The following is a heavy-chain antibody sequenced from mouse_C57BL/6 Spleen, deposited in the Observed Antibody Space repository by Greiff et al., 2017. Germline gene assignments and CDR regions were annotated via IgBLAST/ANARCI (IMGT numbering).Heavy chain of an antibody. CDR1: GFTFSSSA. J-gene: IGHJ2*01. D-gene: IGHD1-1*01. CDR2: ISDGGSYT. CDR3: ARDYYGSSYDFDY. V-gene: IGHV5-4*03. Sequence: EVKVVESGGGLVKPGGSLKLSCAASGFTFSSSAMSWVRQTPEKRLEWVATISDGGSYTYYPDNVKGRFTISRDNAKNKLYLQMSHMKSEDTAMYYCARDYYGSSYDFDYWGKGTTLTVSS.